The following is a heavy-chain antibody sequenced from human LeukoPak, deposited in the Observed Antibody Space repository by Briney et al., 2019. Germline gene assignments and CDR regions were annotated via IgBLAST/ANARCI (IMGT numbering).Heavy chain of an antibody. CDR2: ISYDGSNK. V-gene: IGHV3-30-3*01. CDR3: ARDDYDFWSGYYPYYYYGMDV. CDR1: GFTFSSYA. J-gene: IGHJ6*02. Sequence: PGGSLRLSCAASGFTFSSYAMTWVRQAPGKGLEWVAVISYDGSNKYYADSVKGRFTISRDNSKNTLYLQMNSLRAEDTAVYYCARDDYDFWSGYYPYYYYGMDVWGQGTTVTVSS. D-gene: IGHD3-3*01.